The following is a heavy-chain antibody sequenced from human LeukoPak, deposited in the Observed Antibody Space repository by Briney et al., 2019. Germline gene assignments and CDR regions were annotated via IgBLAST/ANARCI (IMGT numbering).Heavy chain of an antibody. D-gene: IGHD2-21*02. J-gene: IGHJ4*02. CDR2: IIPIFGTA. Sequence: ASVTVSCKASGGTFSSYAFSWVRQAPGQGLEWMGGIIPIFGTANYAQKFQGRVTINADESTTTAYMELSSLTSEDTALYYCAARPLAYCGGDCYGFDYWGQGTLVTVSS. CDR3: AARPLAYCGGDCYGFDY. V-gene: IGHV1-69*01. CDR1: GGTFSSYA.